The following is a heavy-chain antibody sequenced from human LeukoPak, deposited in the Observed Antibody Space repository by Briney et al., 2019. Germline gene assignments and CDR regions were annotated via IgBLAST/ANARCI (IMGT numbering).Heavy chain of an antibody. D-gene: IGHD3/OR15-3a*01. CDR2: FDPEDGET. J-gene: IGHJ4*02. Sequence: ASVKASCKVSGYTLTELSMHWVRQVPGKGLEWMGGFDPEDGETIYAQKFQGRVTMTEDTSTDTAYMELNSLRSEDTAVYYCATWPVSTDWLFYYWGQGTLVTVSS. CDR3: ATWPVSTDWLFYY. V-gene: IGHV1-24*01. CDR1: GYTLTELS.